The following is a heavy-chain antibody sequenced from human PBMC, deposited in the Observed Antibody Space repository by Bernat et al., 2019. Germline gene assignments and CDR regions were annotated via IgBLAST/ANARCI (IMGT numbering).Heavy chain of an antibody. D-gene: IGHD3-3*01. CDR3: AREDDWSSLDGMDV. V-gene: IGHV3-30*07. CDR2: ISYDGSNK. CDR1: GFTFSSYA. Sequence: QVQLVESGGGVVQPGRSLRLSCAASGFTFSSYAMHWVRQAPGKGLEWVAVISYDGSNKYYADSVKGRFTISRDNSKNTLYLQMNSLRAEDTAVYYCAREDDWSSLDGMDVWGQGTTVTVSS. J-gene: IGHJ6*02.